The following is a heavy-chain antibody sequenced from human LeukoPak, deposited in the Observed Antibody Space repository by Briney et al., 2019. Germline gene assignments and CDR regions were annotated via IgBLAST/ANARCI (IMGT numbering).Heavy chain of an antibody. J-gene: IGHJ4*02. V-gene: IGHV4-59*01. Sequence: SQTLSLTCTVSGGSISSYYWSWIRQPPGKGLEWIGYIYYSGSTNYNPSLKSRVTISVDTSKNQFSLELSSVTAADTAVYYCARGDSSGWYYFDYWGQGTLVTVSS. CDR3: ARGDSSGWYYFDY. CDR2: IYYSGST. D-gene: IGHD6-19*01. CDR1: GGSISSYY.